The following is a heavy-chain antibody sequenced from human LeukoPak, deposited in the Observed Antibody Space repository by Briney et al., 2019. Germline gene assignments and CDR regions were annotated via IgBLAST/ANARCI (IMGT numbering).Heavy chain of an antibody. CDR3: ARRQIWFRAGTSRVNAFDI. V-gene: IGHV4-34*01. CDR1: GGSFSGYY. Sequence: PSETLSLTCAVYGGSFSGYYWSWIRQPPGKGLEWIGEINHSGSTNYNPSLKSRVTISVDTSKNQFSLKLSSVTAADTAVYYCARRQIWFRAGTSRVNAFDIWGQGTMVTVSS. D-gene: IGHD3-10*01. J-gene: IGHJ3*02. CDR2: INHSGST.